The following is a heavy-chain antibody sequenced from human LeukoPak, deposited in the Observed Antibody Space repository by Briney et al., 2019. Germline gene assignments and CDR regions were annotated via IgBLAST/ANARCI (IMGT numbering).Heavy chain of an antibody. CDR1: GGSFSGYY. J-gene: IGHJ5*02. D-gene: IGHD2-2*01. CDR2: INHSGST. Sequence: SSETLSLTCAVYGGSFSGYYWSWIRQPPGKGLEWIGEINHSGSTYYNPSLKSRVTISVDRSKNQFSLKLSSVTAADTAVYYCARNQYCSSTSCLWFDPWGQGTLVTVSS. V-gene: IGHV4-34*01. CDR3: ARNQYCSSTSCLWFDP.